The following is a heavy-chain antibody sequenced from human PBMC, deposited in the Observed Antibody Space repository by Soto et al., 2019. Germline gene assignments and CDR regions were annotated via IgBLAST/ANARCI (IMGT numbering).Heavy chain of an antibody. CDR2: IYYSGST. J-gene: IGHJ3*02. V-gene: IGHV4-30-4*01. Sequence: QVQLQESGPGLVKPSQTLSLTCTVSGGSISSGDYYWSWIRQPPGKGLEWIGYIYYSGSTYYNPSIKSRVTISVDTSKNQFSLKLSSVTAADTAVYYCARAGYCSGGSCYSDAFDIWGQGTMVTVSS. CDR3: ARAGYCSGGSCYSDAFDI. CDR1: GGSISSGDYY. D-gene: IGHD2-15*01.